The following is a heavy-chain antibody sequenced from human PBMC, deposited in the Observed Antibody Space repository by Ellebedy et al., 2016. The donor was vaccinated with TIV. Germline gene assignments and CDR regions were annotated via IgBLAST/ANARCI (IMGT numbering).Heavy chain of an antibody. CDR1: GFTFSSYS. V-gene: IGHV3-21*01. J-gene: IGHJ4*02. CDR3: ATTDDSSQHAAAFDY. D-gene: IGHD6-13*01. CDR2: ISSSSSYI. Sequence: GESLKISXAASGFTFSSYSMNWVRQAPGKGLEWVSSISSSSSYIYYADSVKGRFTISRDNAKNSLYLQMNSLRAEDTAVYYCATTDDSSQHAAAFDYWGQGTLVTVSS.